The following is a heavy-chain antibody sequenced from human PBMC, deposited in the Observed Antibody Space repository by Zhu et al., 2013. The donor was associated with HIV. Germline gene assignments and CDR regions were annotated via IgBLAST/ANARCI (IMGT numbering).Heavy chain of an antibody. CDR3: ARARPVVVTAIRYYFDY. CDR2: SIIVGAP. D-gene: IGHD2-21*02. J-gene: IGHJ4*02. V-gene: IGHV4-39*07. CDR1: GGSISSSSYY. Sequence: QVQLQESGPGLVKPSETLSLTCTVSGGSISSSSYYWGWIRHAPRGRGWSGLGVSIIVGAPTTTRPSRVELPCQWTRLRTSSSLSLSSVTAADTAVYYCARARPVVVTAIRYYFDYVGPGNPGHRLL.